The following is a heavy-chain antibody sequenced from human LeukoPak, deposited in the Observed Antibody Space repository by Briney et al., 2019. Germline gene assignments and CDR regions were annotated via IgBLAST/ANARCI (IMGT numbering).Heavy chain of an antibody. CDR3: ARRGGYCSGGSCYTIRHYFDY. CDR1: GGSISSYY. D-gene: IGHD2-15*01. CDR2: IYYSGST. Sequence: PSETLCLTCTVSGGSISSYYWSWIRQPPGKGLEWIGYIYYSGSTNYNPSLKSRVTISVDTSKSQFSLKLSSVTAADTAVYYCARRGGYCSGGSCYTIRHYFDYWGQGTLVTVSS. J-gene: IGHJ4*02. V-gene: IGHV4-59*12.